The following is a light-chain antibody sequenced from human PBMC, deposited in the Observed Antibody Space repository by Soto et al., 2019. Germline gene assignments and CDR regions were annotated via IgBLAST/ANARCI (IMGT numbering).Light chain of an antibody. CDR3: SSYSSTSTRRL. CDR1: SNDIGGYNY. CDR2: DVT. V-gene: IGLV2-14*03. J-gene: IGLJ1*01. Sequence: QSALTQPASVSGSPGQSITIPCTGTSNDIGGYNYVSWYQQFPGKAPKLIIYDVTNRPSGVSFRFSGSKSGNTASLTISGPKPEDGAGYHCSSYSSTSTRRLFGAGTKLTVL.